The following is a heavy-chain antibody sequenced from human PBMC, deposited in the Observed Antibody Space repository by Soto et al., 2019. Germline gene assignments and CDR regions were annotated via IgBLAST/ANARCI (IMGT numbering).Heavy chain of an antibody. J-gene: IGHJ1*01. CDR2: IYYSGHT. CDR3: ARLAGNSFFQH. V-gene: IGHV4-59*01. CDR1: GGSINSYY. Sequence: SETLSLTCTVSGGSINSYYWGWIRQPPGRGLECIGYIYYSGHTIYNPSLESRVTISVDTSKNQFSLKLTSVTAADTAVYFCARLAGNSFFQHWGQGTLVTVSS. D-gene: IGHD6-19*01.